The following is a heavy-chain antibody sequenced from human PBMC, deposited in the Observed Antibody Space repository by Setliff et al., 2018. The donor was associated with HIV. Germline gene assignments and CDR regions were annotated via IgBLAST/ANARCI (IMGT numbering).Heavy chain of an antibody. CDR3: ARQTWEYYDTLTGYYRSPKNFDS. V-gene: IGHV4-39*01. CDR2: ISYTGST. D-gene: IGHD3-9*01. Sequence: PSETLSLTCTVSGGSISSYYWTWIRQHPGKGLEWIGTISYTGSTYYDPSLKSRVTISLDTSKHQFFLKLSSVTAPDTAIYYCARQTWEYYDTLTGYYRSPKNFDSWGQGTLVTVSS. CDR1: GGSISSYY. J-gene: IGHJ4*02.